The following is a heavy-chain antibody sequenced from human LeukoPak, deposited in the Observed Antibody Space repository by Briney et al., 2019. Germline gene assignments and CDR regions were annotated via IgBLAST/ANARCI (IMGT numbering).Heavy chain of an antibody. D-gene: IGHD3-22*01. J-gene: IGHJ3*02. CDR2: IYYSGST. Sequence: SQTLSLTCTVSGGSISSGGYYWSWIRQHPGKGLEWIGYIYYSGSTNYNPSLKSRVTISVDTSKNQFSLKLSSVTAADTAVYYCATQRGYYDSSGYYLAFDIWGQGTMVTVSS. V-gene: IGHV4-31*03. CDR1: GGSISSGGYY. CDR3: ATQRGYYDSSGYYLAFDI.